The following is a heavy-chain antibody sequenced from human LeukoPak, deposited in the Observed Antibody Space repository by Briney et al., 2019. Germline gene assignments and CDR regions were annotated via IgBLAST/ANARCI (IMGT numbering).Heavy chain of an antibody. J-gene: IGHJ4*02. Sequence: GGSLRLSCAASGFTFSSYAMSWVRQAPGKGLEWVSAISGSGGSTYYADSVKGRFTISRDNSKNTLYLQMNSLRAEDTAVYYCARDSRASSSSGRDLDYWGQGTLVTVSS. CDR1: GFTFSSYA. CDR2: ISGSGGST. CDR3: ARDSRASSSSGRDLDY. V-gene: IGHV3-23*01. D-gene: IGHD6-6*01.